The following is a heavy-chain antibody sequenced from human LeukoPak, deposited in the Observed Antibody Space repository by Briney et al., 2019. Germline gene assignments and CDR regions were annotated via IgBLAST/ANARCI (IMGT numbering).Heavy chain of an antibody. D-gene: IGHD3-3*01. CDR1: GGSFSGYY. CDR3: ARDYRVASGSYYYGMDV. J-gene: IGHJ6*02. Sequence: PSETLSLTCAVYGGSFSGYYWSWIRQPPGKGLEWIGEINHSGSTNYNPSLKSPVTISVDTSKNQFSLKLSSVAAADTAVYYCARDYRVASGSYYYGMDVWGQGTTVTVSS. CDR2: INHSGST. V-gene: IGHV4-34*01.